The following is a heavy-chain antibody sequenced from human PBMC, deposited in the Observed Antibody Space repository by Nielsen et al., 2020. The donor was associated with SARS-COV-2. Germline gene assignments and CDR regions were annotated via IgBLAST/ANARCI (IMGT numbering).Heavy chain of an antibody. Sequence: ASVKVSCKASGYTFTSYGISWVRQAPGQGLEWMGWISAYNGNTNYAQKLQGRVTMTTDTSTSTAYMELRGLRSDDTAVYYCAAFRVRGTRNYYYYGMDVWGQGTTVTVSS. CDR2: ISAYNGNT. CDR3: AAFRVRGTRNYYYYGMDV. CDR1: GYTFTSYG. V-gene: IGHV1-18*01. J-gene: IGHJ6*02. D-gene: IGHD3-10*01.